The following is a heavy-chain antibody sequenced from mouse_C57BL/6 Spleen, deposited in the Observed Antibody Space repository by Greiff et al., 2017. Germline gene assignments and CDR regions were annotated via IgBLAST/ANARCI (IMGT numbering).Heavy chain of an antibody. V-gene: IGHV1-64*01. Sequence: QVQLQQPGAELVKPGASVKLSCKASGYTFTSYWMHWVKQRPGQGLEWIGMIHPNSGSTNYNEKFKSKATLTVDKSSSTAYMQLSSLTSEDSAVYYCARARGYYDAMDYWGQGTSVTVSS. CDR3: ARARGYYDAMDY. CDR2: IHPNSGST. J-gene: IGHJ4*01. CDR1: GYTFTSYW. D-gene: IGHD1-1*02.